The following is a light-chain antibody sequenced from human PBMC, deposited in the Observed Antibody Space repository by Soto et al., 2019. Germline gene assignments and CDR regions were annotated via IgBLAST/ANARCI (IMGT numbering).Light chain of an antibody. CDR3: QRYGSPSWT. J-gene: IGKJ1*01. V-gene: IGKV3-20*01. CDR1: QSVASNY. Sequence: EIVLTQSPGTLSLSPGERATFSCRASQSVASNYLAWYQQKPGQAPRLLIFGAPSRATGIPDKFSGSGSGTDFTLTISRLEPEDFAVYYCQRYGSPSWTFGQGTKVDIK. CDR2: GAP.